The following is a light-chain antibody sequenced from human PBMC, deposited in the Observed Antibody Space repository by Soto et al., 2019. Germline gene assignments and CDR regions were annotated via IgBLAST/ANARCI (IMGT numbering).Light chain of an antibody. V-gene: IGLV2-8*01. J-gene: IGLJ1*01. CDR3: SSYVGSNNFV. CDR1: SSDVGGYNY. CDR2: EVS. Sequence: QSALTQPPSASGSPGQSVTISCTGTSSDVGGYNYVSWYQQHPGKAPKLIIYEVSTRPSGVPDRFSGSKSGNTASLTVSGLQGEDEADYYCSSYVGSNNFVFGSGTKLTVL.